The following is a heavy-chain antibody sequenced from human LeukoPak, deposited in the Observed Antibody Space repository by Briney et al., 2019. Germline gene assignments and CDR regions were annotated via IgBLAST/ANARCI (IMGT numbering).Heavy chain of an antibody. D-gene: IGHD3-22*01. CDR2: ISGSGGST. CDR1: GFTFSSYA. CDR3: AKDRGYYTAYFDY. V-gene: IGHV3-23*01. J-gene: IGHJ4*02. Sequence: GGSLGLSCAASGFTFSSYAMSWVRQAPGKGLEWVSAISGSGGSTYYADSVKGRFTISRDNSKNTLYLQMNSLRAEDTAVYYCAKDRGYYTAYFDYWGQGTLVTVSS.